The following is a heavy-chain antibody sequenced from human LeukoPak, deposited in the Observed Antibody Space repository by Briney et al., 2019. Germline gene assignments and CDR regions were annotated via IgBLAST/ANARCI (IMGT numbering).Heavy chain of an antibody. D-gene: IGHD2-15*01. CDR1: GASFSGNY. CDR2: INGSGST. Sequence: SETLSLTCAVYGASFSGNYWSWIRQPPGKGLEWIGEINGSGSTNYNPSLKSRVTISVDTSKNRFSLKVSSVTAADTAVYYCSRGELLLSNYYYYYMDVWGKGTTVTVSS. J-gene: IGHJ6*03. V-gene: IGHV4-34*01. CDR3: SRGELLLSNYYYYYMDV.